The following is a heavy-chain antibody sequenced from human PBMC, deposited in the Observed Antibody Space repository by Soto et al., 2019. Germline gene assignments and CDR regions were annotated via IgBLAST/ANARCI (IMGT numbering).Heavy chain of an antibody. V-gene: IGHV4-39*01. CDR3: XXXXVLKDSGSYYYYYGMDV. D-gene: IGHD1-26*01. J-gene: IGHJ6*02. Sequence: PSETLSLTCTVSGGPISSSSYYWGWIRQPPGKGLEWIGSIYYSGSTYYNPSLKSRVTISVDTSKNQFSLKLSSVTAADTAVYXXXXXXVLKDSGSYYYYYGMDVWGQGTTVTVSS. CDR2: IYYSGST. CDR1: GGPISSSSYY.